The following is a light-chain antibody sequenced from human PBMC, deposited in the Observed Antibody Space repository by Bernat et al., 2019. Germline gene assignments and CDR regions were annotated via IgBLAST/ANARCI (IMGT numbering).Light chain of an antibody. J-gene: IGLJ1*01. Sequence: QSALTQPASVSGSPGQSITISCTGTSSDIGRYNYVSWYQQHPGKAPKLMIYDVSNRPSGVSDRFSGSKSGNTASLTISGLQAEDEADYYCSSYTATRTLYVFGAGTKVTVL. V-gene: IGLV2-14*03. CDR3: SSYTATRTLYV. CDR1: SSDIGRYNY. CDR2: DVS.